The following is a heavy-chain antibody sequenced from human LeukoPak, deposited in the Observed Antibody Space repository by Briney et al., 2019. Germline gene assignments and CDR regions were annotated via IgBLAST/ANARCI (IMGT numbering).Heavy chain of an antibody. D-gene: IGHD5-12*01. CDR2: IYHSGDT. J-gene: IGHJ5*02. CDR3: ARGGYSGSDWTT. Sequence: SETLSLTCTVSGGSISTFYWSWIRQPPGKGLEWIGYIYHSGDTRYNPSLKSRVTISVDTSKSQFSLKVSSVTAADTAVYYCARGGYSGSDWTTWGQGALVTVSS. V-gene: IGHV4-59*01. CDR1: GGSISTFY.